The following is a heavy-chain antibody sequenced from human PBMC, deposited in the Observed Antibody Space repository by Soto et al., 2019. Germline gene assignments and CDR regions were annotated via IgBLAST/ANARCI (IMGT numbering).Heavy chain of an antibody. J-gene: IGHJ4*02. CDR2: VSGSGGST. CDR3: ARRGPGTYFDY. V-gene: IGHV3-23*01. CDR1: GFTFGSYA. D-gene: IGHD6-13*01. Sequence: EVQLLESGGGLVQPGGSLRLSCAAPGFTFGSYAMSGVGRVPGKGLEWVSAVSGSGGSTYSADPVKGRFTISRDNSKNTLYLQMNSLRAEDTAVYYCARRGPGTYFDYWGQGTLVTVSS.